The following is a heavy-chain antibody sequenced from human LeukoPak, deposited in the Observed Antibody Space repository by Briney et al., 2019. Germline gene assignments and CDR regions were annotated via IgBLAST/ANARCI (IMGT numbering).Heavy chain of an antibody. Sequence: GGSLRLSCAASGFTFSTYWISWVSQAPGKGLEWVANIKQDGSEKYYLDSVKGRFTISRDNAKNSLYLQMNSLRAEDTAVYFCTREAAAGIDYWGQGTLVTVSS. D-gene: IGHD6-13*01. CDR2: IKQDGSEK. J-gene: IGHJ4*02. CDR1: GFTFSTYW. CDR3: TREAAAGIDY. V-gene: IGHV3-7*01.